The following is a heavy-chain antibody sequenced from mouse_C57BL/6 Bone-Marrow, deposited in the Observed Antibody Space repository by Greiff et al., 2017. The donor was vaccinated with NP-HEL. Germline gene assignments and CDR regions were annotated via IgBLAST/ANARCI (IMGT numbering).Heavy chain of an antibody. Sequence: EVKLVESGEGLVKPGGSLKLSCAASGFTFSSYAMSWVRQTPEKRLEWVAYISSGGDYIYYADTVKGRFTISRDNARNTLYLQMSSLKSEDTAMYYCTRDGGLLRRSRDWYFDVWGTGTTVTVSS. D-gene: IGHD1-2*01. V-gene: IGHV5-9-1*02. CDR3: TRDGGLLRRSRDWYFDV. J-gene: IGHJ1*03. CDR1: GFTFSSYA. CDR2: ISSGGDYI.